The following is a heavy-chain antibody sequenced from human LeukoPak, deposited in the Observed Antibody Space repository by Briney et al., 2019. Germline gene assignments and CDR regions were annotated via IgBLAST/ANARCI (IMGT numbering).Heavy chain of an antibody. V-gene: IGHV4-34*01. Sequence: PSETLSLTCAVYGGSFSGYYWSWIRQPPGKGLEWIGEINHSGSTNYNPSLKSRVTISVDTSKNQFSLKLYSVTAADTAIYYCARLINLPCNSTNCYYFPRFYYYIDFWGKGTTVTFSS. CDR1: GGSFSGYY. CDR3: ARLINLPCNSTNCYYFPRFYYYIDF. D-gene: IGHD2-2*01. CDR2: INHSGST. J-gene: IGHJ6*03.